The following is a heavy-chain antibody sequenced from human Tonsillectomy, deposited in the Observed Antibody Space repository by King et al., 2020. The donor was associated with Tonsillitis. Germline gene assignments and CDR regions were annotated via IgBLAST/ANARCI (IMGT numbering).Heavy chain of an antibody. D-gene: IGHD5-12*01. Sequence: QLVQSGAEVKKPGASVKVSCKASGYTFTGYYMHWVRQAPGQGLEWMGWINPNSGGTNYAQKFQGRVTMTRDTSIGTAYMGLSRLRSDDTAVYYCARVGRTWLRLGWFDPWGQGTLVTVSS. J-gene: IGHJ5*02. CDR2: INPNSGGT. CDR3: ARVGRTWLRLGWFDP. CDR1: GYTFTGYY. V-gene: IGHV1-2*02.